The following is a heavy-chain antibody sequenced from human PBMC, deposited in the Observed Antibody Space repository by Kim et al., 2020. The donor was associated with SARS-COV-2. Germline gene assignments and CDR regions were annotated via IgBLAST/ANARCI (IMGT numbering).Heavy chain of an antibody. CDR2: ISSSGSTI. CDR3: ARKGLYLRDSSSWFRYYYYMDV. V-gene: IGHV3-48*03. J-gene: IGHJ6*03. D-gene: IGHD6-13*01. Sequence: GGSLRLSCAASGFTFSNYEMNWVRQAPGKGLEWVSYISSSGSTIYYADSVKGRCTISRDNAKNSLYLQMNSLRAEDTAVYYCARKGLYLRDSSSWFRYYYYMDVWGKGTTVTVSS. CDR1: GFTFSNYE.